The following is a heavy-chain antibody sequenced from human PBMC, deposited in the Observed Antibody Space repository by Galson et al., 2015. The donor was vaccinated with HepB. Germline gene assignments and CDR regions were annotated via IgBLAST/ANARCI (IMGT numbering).Heavy chain of an antibody. CDR3: TTDVYYSTYWSWLDP. J-gene: IGHJ5*02. D-gene: IGHD2-8*02. Sequence: SLRLSCAASGFPFNNARMTWVRQAPGMGLEWVGRIKSKPDGETTDYAAPVKGRFTISRDDSKNRLYLKMNSLKTEDTAVYYCTTDVYYSTYWSWLDPWGQGTLVTVSS. CDR1: GFPFNNAR. V-gene: IGHV3-15*01. CDR2: IKSKPDGETT.